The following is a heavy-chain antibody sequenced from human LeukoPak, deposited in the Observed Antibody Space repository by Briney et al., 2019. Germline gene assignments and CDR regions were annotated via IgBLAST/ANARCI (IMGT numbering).Heavy chain of an antibody. J-gene: IGHJ5*02. Sequence: SETLSLTCTVSGGSISSYYWSWVRQPPGKGLEWIGYIYYSGSTNYNPSLTSRVTISVDTSKNQFSLRLTSVTAADTAVYFCARHGIWFGDTNRWFDPWGQGTLVTVSS. CDR3: ARHGIWFGDTNRWFDP. CDR1: GGSISSYY. CDR2: IYYSGST. V-gene: IGHV4-59*08. D-gene: IGHD3-10*01.